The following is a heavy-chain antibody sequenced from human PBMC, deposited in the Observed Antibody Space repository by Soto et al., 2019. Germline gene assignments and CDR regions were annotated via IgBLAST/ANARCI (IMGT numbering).Heavy chain of an antibody. Sequence: EVQLLESGGGLVQPGGSLRLSCAASGFTFSSYAMTWVRQAPGKGLEWVSAISASGASTYYADSVKGRFTISRDNSKNTLYLQVNSLRAEDMAVYYCAKDPTRPIDYWGQGTLVTVSS. CDR1: GFTFSSYA. CDR2: ISASGAST. CDR3: AKDPTRPIDY. V-gene: IGHV3-23*01. J-gene: IGHJ4*02.